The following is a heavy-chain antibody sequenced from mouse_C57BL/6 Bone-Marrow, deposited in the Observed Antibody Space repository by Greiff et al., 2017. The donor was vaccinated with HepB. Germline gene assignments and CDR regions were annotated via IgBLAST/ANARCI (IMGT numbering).Heavy chain of an antibody. CDR2: IRLKSDNYAT. V-gene: IGHV6-3*01. J-gene: IGHJ4*01. CDR3: TVGQLRLHYYAMDY. D-gene: IGHD3-2*02. CDR1: GFTFSNYW. Sequence: EVQLQESGGGLVQPGGSMKLSCVASGFTFSNYWMNWVRQSPEKGLEWVAQIRLKSDNYATHYAESVKGRFTISRDDSKSSVYLQINNLRAEYTGIYYCTVGQLRLHYYAMDYWGQGTSVTVSS.